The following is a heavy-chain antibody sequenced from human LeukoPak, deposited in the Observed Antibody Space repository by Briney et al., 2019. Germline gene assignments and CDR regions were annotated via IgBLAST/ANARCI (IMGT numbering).Heavy chain of an antibody. D-gene: IGHD2-21*01. CDR1: GGSISTHY. J-gene: IGHJ4*02. CDR2: IFYSGST. V-gene: IGHV4-59*11. CDR3: ARDHGENFDY. Sequence: SETLSLTCTVSGGSISTHYWSWIRQPPGKGLEWIGYIFYSGSTNYNPSLKSRVTISVDTAKNQFSLKLTSVTAADTAVYYCARDHGENFDYWGQGILVTVSS.